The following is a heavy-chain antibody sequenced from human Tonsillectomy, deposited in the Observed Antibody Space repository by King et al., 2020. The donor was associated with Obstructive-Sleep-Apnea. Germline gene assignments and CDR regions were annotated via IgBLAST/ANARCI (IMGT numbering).Heavy chain of an antibody. D-gene: IGHD4-11*01. J-gene: IGHJ6*02. CDR2: IVVGSGNT. CDR3: AAAATVTTHYYYYGMDV. V-gene: IGHV1-58*01. CDR1: GFTFTSSA. Sequence: QLVQSGPEVKKPGPSVKVSCKASGFTFTSSAVQWVRQARGQRLEWIGWIVVGSGNTNYAQKFQERVTITRDMTTSTAYMELSSLRSEDTAVYYCAAAATVTTHYYYYGMDVWGQGTTVTV.